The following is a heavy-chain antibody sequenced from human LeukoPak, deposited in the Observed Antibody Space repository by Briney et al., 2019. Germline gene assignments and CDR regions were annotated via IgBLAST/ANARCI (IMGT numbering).Heavy chain of an antibody. CDR1: GGSISRSRDY. CDR3: ARRRIPATITGSKLSSRFDT. CDR2: IDYTGST. J-gene: IGHJ1*01. D-gene: IGHD5-12*01. V-gene: IGHV4-39*07. Sequence: PSETLSLTCTVSGGSISRSRDYWAWIRQPPRKGLEWIGEIDYTGSTNYNPSLKSRIKMSVDTSKNQFSVNLNSVTAADTAFYYCARRRIPATITGSKLSSRFDTWGQGTLVTVSS.